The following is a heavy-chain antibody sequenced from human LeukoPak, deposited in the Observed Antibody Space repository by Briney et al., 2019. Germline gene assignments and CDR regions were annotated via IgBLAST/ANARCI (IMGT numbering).Heavy chain of an antibody. CDR2: IIPVVGVI. CDR1: GGTFSTYS. J-gene: IGHJ4*02. Sequence: GSSVKVSCKASGGTFSTYSISWMRQAPGQGLEWMGRIIPVVGVINYAQTFQGRVTISADKATNTAYMELTNLTSDDTAIYYCARVLYWGQGTLVTVSS. V-gene: IGHV1-69*04. CDR3: ARVLY.